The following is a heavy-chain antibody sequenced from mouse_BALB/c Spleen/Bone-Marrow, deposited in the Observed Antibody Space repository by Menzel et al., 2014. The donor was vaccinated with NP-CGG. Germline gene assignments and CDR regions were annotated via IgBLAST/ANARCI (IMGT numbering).Heavy chain of an antibody. CDR3: TIGGFDY. CDR1: GYTFTSYW. V-gene: IGHV1S16*01. Sequence: QVQRQQSGAEPVKPGASVKLSCKASGYTFTSYWMHWVELRPGQGFEWIGEINPSNGGTNYNEKFKRKATLTVDKSSSTAYMRLSSLTSEDSAVYYCTIGGFDYWGQGTTLTVSS. CDR2: INPSNGGT. J-gene: IGHJ2*01.